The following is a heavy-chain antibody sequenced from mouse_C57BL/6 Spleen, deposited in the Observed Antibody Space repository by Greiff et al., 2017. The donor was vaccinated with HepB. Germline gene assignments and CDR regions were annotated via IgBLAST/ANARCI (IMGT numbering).Heavy chain of an antibody. D-gene: IGHD1-1*01. CDR2: IYPSDSET. CDR1: GYTFTSYW. CDR3: ARWRGSSYAMDY. V-gene: IGHV1-61*01. Sequence: QVQLQQPGAELVRPGSSVKLSCKASGYTFTSYWMDWVKQRPGQGLEWIGNIYPSDSETHYNQQFKDKATLTVDKSSSTAYMQLSSLTSEDSAVYYCARWRGSSYAMDYWGQGTSVTVSS. J-gene: IGHJ4*01.